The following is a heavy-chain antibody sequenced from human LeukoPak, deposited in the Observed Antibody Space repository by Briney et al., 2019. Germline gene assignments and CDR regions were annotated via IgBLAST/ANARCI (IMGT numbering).Heavy chain of an antibody. V-gene: IGHV1-2*02. J-gene: IGHJ4*02. CDR1: GYTFTGYY. D-gene: IGHD5/OR15-5a*01. CDR2: INPNSGGT. CDR3: ARVYARRYYFDY. Sequence: ASVKVSCKASGYTFTGYYMHWVRQAPGQGLEWMGWINPNSGGTNYAQKFQGRVTMTRDTSIRTAYMELSRLRSDDTAVYYCARVYARRYYFDYWGQGTLVTVSS.